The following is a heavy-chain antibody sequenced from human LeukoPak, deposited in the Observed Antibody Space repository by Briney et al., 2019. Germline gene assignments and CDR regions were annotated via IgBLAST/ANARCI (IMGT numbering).Heavy chain of an antibody. V-gene: IGHV3-7*01. J-gene: IGHJ4*02. CDR1: GFTFSSYA. D-gene: IGHD6-6*01. CDR3: ARIGYSSSSLDY. Sequence: GGSLRLSCAASGFTFSSYAMSWVRQAPGKGLEWVANIKQDGSVKYYVDSVKGRFTIPRDNAKNFLQMNSLRVEDTAVYYCARIGYSSSSLDYWGQGTLVTVSS. CDR2: IKQDGSVK.